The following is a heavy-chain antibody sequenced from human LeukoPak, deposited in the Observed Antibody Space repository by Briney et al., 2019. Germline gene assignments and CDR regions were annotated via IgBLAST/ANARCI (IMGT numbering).Heavy chain of an antibody. V-gene: IGHV5-51*01. CDR2: IYPGDSDT. Sequence: KPGESLKISGKGAGYSFRTYWIACVRQMPGKGLEWMGIIYPGDSDTRYSPSFQGQVTISADKSISTAYLQWSSLKASDSAIYYCARRPRECMNGPLDYWGQGTLVTVSS. CDR3: ARRPRECMNGPLDY. CDR1: GYSFRTYW. J-gene: IGHJ4*02. D-gene: IGHD1-1*01.